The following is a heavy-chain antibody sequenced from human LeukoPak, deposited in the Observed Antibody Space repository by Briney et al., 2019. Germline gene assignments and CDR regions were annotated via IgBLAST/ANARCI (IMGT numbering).Heavy chain of an antibody. J-gene: IGHJ4*02. CDR1: GFTVSSNY. CDR3: ASQSARANHYCSGGSCYLVY. V-gene: IGHV3-66*01. Sequence: PGGSLRLSCAASGFTVSSNYMSWVRQAPGKGLEWVSVIYSGGSTYYADSVKGRFTISRDNSKNTLYLQMNSLRAEDTAVYYCASQSARANHYCSGGSCYLVYWGQGTLVTVSS. D-gene: IGHD2-15*01. CDR2: IYSGGST.